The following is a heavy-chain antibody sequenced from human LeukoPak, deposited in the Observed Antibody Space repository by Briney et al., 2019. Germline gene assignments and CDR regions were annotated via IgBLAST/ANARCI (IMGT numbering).Heavy chain of an antibody. J-gene: IGHJ5*02. D-gene: IGHD1-26*01. CDR2: IIPIFGTA. V-gene: IGHV1-69*06. Sequence: SVKVSCKASGGTFSSYAISWVRQAPGQGLEWMGGIIPIFGTANYAQKFQGRVTITADKSTSTAYMELSSLRSEDTAVYYCARDNSVGDNAWWFDPWGQGALVTVSS. CDR1: GGTFSSYA. CDR3: ARDNSVGDNAWWFDP.